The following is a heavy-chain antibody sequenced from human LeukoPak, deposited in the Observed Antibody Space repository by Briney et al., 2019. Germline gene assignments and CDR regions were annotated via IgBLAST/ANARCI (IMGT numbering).Heavy chain of an antibody. V-gene: IGHV4-34*01. D-gene: IGHD4-23*01. CDR2: INHSGST. CDR1: GFTFTTYA. Sequence: PGGSLRLSCAASGFTFTTYAMSWVRRPPGKGLEWIGEINHSGSTNYNPSLKSRVTISVDTSKNQFSLKLSSVTAADTAVYYCARGRPVDFNSDAFDSCGQGTMVTVSS. J-gene: IGHJ3*02. CDR3: ARGRPVDFNSDAFDS.